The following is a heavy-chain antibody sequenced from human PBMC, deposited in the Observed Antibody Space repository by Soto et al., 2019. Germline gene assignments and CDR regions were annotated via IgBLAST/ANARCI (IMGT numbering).Heavy chain of an antibody. CDR2: IKSKTDGGTT. J-gene: IGHJ6*02. Sequence: GGSLRLSCAASGFTFSNAWMNWVRQAPGKGLEWVGRIKSKTDGGTTDYAAPVKGRFTISRDDSKNTLYLQMNSLKTEDTAVYYCTTLSVTIFGVVLMDVWGQGTTVTVSS. CDR1: GFTFSNAW. V-gene: IGHV3-15*07. D-gene: IGHD3-3*01. CDR3: TTLSVTIFGVVLMDV.